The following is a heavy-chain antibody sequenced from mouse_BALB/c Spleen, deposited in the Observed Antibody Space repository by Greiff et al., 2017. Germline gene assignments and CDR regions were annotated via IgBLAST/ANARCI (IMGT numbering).Heavy chain of an antibody. J-gene: IGHJ3*01. CDR2: IDPANGNT. V-gene: IGHV14-3*02. D-gene: IGHD2-4*01. CDR1: GFNIKETY. Sequence: VQLKESGAELVKPGASVKLSCTASGFNIKETYMHWVKQRPEQGLEWIGRIDPANGNTKYDPKFQGKATITADTSSNTAYLQLSSLTSEDNAVYYCARTFDYGGFAYWGQGTLVTVSA. CDR3: ARTFDYGGFAY.